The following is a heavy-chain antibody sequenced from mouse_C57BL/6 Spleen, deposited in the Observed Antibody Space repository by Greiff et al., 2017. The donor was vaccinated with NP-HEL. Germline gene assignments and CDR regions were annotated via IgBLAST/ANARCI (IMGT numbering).Heavy chain of an antibody. D-gene: IGHD1-1*01. CDR3: APDYYGSSYGY. CDR2: INPNNGGT. V-gene: IGHV1-26*01. CDR1: GYTFTDYY. J-gene: IGHJ2*01. Sequence: EVQLQQSGPELVKPGASVKISCKASGYTFTDYYMNWVKQSHGKSLEWIGDINPNNGGTSYNQKFKGKATLTVDKSSSTAYMELRSLTSEDSAVYYCAPDYYGSSYGYWGQGTTLTVSS.